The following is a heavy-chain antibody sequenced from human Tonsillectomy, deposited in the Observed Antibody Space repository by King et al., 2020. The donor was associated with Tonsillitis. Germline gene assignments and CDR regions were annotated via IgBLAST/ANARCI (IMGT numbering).Heavy chain of an antibody. CDR3: VRDITGVDWYFDL. CDR1: GGTFSSYA. D-gene: IGHD1-20*01. CDR2: IIPILGIA. V-gene: IGHV1-69*09. J-gene: IGHJ2*01. Sequence: QLVQSGAEVKKPGSSVKVSCKASGGTFSSYAISWVRQAPGQGLEWMGRIIPILGIANYAQKFQGRVTITADKSTSTAYMELSSLRSEDTAVYYCVRDITGVDWYFDLWGRGTLVTVSS.